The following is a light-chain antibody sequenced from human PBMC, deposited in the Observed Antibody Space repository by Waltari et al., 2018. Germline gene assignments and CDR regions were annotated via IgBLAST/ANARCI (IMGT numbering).Light chain of an antibody. CDR2: KIS. CDR1: QSLVNSDGNTY. CDR3: MQAAHWPRT. V-gene: IGKV2-30*01. J-gene: IGKJ1*01. Sequence: DVVMPQPPLPLSVNLGQTPSISCRSSQSLVNSDGNTYLNWYHHRPGQSPRGLIYKISNRDSGVPDRCSGSGSGTDVTLKSTRVEAEDVCVYDCMQAAHWPRTFGQGTKVEIK.